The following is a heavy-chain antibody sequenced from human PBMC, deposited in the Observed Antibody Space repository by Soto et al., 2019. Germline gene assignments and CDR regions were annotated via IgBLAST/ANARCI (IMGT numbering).Heavy chain of an antibody. D-gene: IGHD6-19*01. CDR2: VSHDGRNT. CDR3: AKGGGQWLVTSDFNY. J-gene: IGHJ4*02. Sequence: VQLVESGGGVVQPGRSLRLSCAASGFTFSDYAMHWVRQAPGKGLEWVAVVSHDGRNTHYADSVKGRFTISRDSSTNTVSLEMTSLSAEDTAVYYCAKGGGQWLVTSDFNYWGQGALVTVSS. CDR1: GFTFSDYA. V-gene: IGHV3-30*18.